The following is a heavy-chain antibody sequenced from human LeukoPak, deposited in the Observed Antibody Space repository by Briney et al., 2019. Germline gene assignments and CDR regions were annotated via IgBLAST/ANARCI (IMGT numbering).Heavy chain of an antibody. CDR2: IYYSGST. CDR1: GGSISSGSYY. CDR3: ARVIVVVPAAMPAGFDP. J-gene: IGHJ5*02. V-gene: IGHV4-61*10. Sequence: SETLSLTCTVSGGSISSGSYYWSWIRQPAGKGLEWIGRIYYSGSTNYNPSLKSRVTISVDTSKNQFSLKLSSVTAADTAVYYCARVIVVVPAAMPAGFDPWGQGTLVTVSS. D-gene: IGHD2-2*01.